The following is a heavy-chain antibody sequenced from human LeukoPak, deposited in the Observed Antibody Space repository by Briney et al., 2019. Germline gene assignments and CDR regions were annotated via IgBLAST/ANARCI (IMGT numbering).Heavy chain of an antibody. V-gene: IGHV5-51*01. J-gene: IGHJ4*02. Sequence: GESLKISCKGSGYIFTSYWIGWVRQMPGKGLEWMGIIYPGDSDTRYSPSFQGQVTISADKSISTAYLQWSSLKASDTAMYYCARQEGYNWNWVYFDYWGQGTLVTVSS. CDR1: GYIFTSYW. CDR2: IYPGDSDT. CDR3: ARQEGYNWNWVYFDY. D-gene: IGHD1-7*01.